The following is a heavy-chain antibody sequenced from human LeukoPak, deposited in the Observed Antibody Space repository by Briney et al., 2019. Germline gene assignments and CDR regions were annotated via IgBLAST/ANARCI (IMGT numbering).Heavy chain of an antibody. Sequence: ASVKVSCKASGYTFTGYYMHWVRQAPGQGLEWMGRINPNSGGTNYAQKFQGRATMTRDTSISTAYMELSRLGSDDTAVYYCAISRQWLADDAFDIWGQGTMVTVSS. D-gene: IGHD6-19*01. J-gene: IGHJ3*02. V-gene: IGHV1-2*06. CDR3: AISRQWLADDAFDI. CDR1: GYTFTGYY. CDR2: INPNSGGT.